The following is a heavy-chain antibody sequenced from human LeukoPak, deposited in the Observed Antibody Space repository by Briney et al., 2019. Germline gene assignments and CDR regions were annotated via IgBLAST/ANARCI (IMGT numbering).Heavy chain of an antibody. Sequence: GASVKVSCTASGYTFTSYGISWVRQAPGQGLEWMGWIRAYNGNTNYAQKLQGRVTMTTDTSTSTAYMELRSLRSEDTAVYYCARFIWERYGSGSYSGMDVWGQGTTVTVSS. V-gene: IGHV1-18*01. CDR2: IRAYNGNT. CDR3: ARFIWERYGSGSYSGMDV. J-gene: IGHJ6*02. D-gene: IGHD3-10*01. CDR1: GYTFTSYG.